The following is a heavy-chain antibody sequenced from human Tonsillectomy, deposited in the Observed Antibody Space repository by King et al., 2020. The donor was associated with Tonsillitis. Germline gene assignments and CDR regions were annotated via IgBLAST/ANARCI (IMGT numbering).Heavy chain of an antibody. D-gene: IGHD3-22*01. CDR1: GFSPSNGRMG. Sequence: TLKESGPVLVKPTETLTLICSVSGFSPSNGRMGVSWIRQPPGKALEWLGNFFSNDEKSYSTSLKTRLSISRDTSKSQVVLMMTNMDPVDTATYFCARPSNYYDTGGYLEAFDIWGQGTKVTVSS. CDR2: FFSNDEK. V-gene: IGHV2-26*01. J-gene: IGHJ3*02. CDR3: ARPSNYYDTGGYLEAFDI.